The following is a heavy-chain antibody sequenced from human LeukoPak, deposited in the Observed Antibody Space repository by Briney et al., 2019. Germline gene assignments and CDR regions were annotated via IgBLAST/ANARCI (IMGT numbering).Heavy chain of an antibody. V-gene: IGHV3-33*01. CDR1: GFTFSSYG. J-gene: IGHJ4*02. D-gene: IGHD3-10*01. Sequence: PGRSLRLSCAASGFTFSSYGMHWVRQAPGKGLEWVAIIWYDGSEKYYADSVKGRFTISRDNSKSTLFLQMNSLRAEDTAVYYCARDRGANMVRGVIIGGYFDQWGQGTLVTVSS. CDR2: IWYDGSEK. CDR3: ARDRGANMVRGVIIGGYFDQ.